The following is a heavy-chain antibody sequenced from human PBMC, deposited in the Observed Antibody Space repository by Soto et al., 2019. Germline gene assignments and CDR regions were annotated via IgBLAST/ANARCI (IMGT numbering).Heavy chain of an antibody. Sequence: ASETLSLTCAVSGGSISSSNWWSWVRQSPGKGLEWIGEIYHSGSTYYNPSLKSRVTISVDTSKNQFSLKLSSVTAADTAVYYCARIPLRFLEWSTHLFDYWGQGTLVTVSS. V-gene: IGHV4-4*02. J-gene: IGHJ4*02. D-gene: IGHD3-3*01. CDR1: GGSISSSNW. CDR3: ARIPLRFLEWSTHLFDY. CDR2: IYHSGST.